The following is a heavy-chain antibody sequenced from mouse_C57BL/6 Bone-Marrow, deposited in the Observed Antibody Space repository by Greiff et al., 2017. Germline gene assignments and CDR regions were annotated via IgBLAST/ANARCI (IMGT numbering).Heavy chain of an antibody. Sequence: QVHVKQPGAELVKPGASVKLSCKASGYTFTSYWMHWVKQRPGQGLEWIGMIHPNSGSTNYNEKFKSKATLTVDKSSSTAYMQLSSLTSEDSAVYYCARERGLRPYYWGQGTTLTVSS. V-gene: IGHV1-64*01. CDR3: ARERGLRPYY. CDR2: IHPNSGST. J-gene: IGHJ2*01. D-gene: IGHD2-4*01. CDR1: GYTFTSYW.